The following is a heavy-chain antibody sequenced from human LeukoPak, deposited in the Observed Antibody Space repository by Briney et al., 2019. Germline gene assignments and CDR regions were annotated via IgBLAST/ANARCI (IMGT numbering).Heavy chain of an antibody. J-gene: IGHJ4*02. CDR2: IIPIFGTA. Sequence: SVTVSFQASGGTFSSYAISWVRPARGRGLEWMGGIIPIFGTANYAQKFQGSVTITTDESTSTAYMELSSLRSGDTAVYYCASGFYYDSSGYNNWGQGTLVTVSS. CDR1: GGTFSSYA. D-gene: IGHD3-22*01. CDR3: ASGFYYDSSGYNN. V-gene: IGHV1-69*05.